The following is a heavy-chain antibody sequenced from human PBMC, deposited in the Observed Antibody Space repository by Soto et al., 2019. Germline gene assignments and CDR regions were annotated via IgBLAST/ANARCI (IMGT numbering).Heavy chain of an antibody. CDR3: ARRHLAVAVSPWFDP. J-gene: IGHJ5*02. V-gene: IGHV2-26*01. D-gene: IGHD6-19*01. Sequence: QVTLKESGPVLVKPTEPLTLRCTLSGLSITDSEMGVSWIRQPPGQPLEWLAHIDSSGEKSYRTFLKSRLAISKDTSMSQIVLTMTNMDPADTATYYCARRHLAVAVSPWFDPWGPGIPVTVSS. CDR1: GLSITDSEMG. CDR2: IDSSGEK.